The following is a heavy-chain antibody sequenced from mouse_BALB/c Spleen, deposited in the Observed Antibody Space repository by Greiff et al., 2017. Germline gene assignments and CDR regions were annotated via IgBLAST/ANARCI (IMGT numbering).Heavy chain of an antibody. CDR1: GFTFSSYA. V-gene: IGHV5-9-1*01. CDR2: ISSGGSYT. CDR3: ATTGTYAMDY. D-gene: IGHD1-2*01. Sequence: DVMLVESGGGLVKPGGSLKLSCAASGFTFSSYAMSWVRQTPEKRLEWVATISSGGSYTYYPDSVKGRFTISRDNAKNTLYLQMSSLRSEDTAMYYCATTGTYAMDYWGQGTSVTVSS. J-gene: IGHJ4*01.